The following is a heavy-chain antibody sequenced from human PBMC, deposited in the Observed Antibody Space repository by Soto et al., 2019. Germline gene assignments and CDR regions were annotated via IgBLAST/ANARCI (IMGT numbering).Heavy chain of an antibody. CDR2: IDPSDSDT. D-gene: IGHD6-19*01. J-gene: IGHJ6*02. V-gene: IGHV5-10-1*04. Sequence: GAALKSSGKGCGGSVSSYWSSWVRQIPGKGLEWMGRIDPSDSDTKYSPSLQGQVSISADTSISTAYLQWTSLKASDTAMYYCARSRRGAYSSGWYSPSGYYNYGIDVWGQGTKVTVSS. CDR1: GGSVSSYW. CDR3: ARSRRGAYSSGWYSPSGYYNYGIDV.